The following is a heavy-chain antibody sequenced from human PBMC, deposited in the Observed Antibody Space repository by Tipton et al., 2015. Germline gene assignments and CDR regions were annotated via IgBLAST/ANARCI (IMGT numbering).Heavy chain of an antibody. D-gene: IGHD5/OR15-5a*01. CDR1: GYSFTSYW. CDR3: ARRHVYDYYLDN. J-gene: IGHJ4*02. V-gene: IGHV5-51*01. CDR2: IYVGDSDT. Sequence: QSGAEVKKPGESLRISCKGSGYSFTSYWIGWVRQMPGKGLEWMGIIYVGDSDTRYSQSFQGQVTISADKSISTAYLQWSSLKASDSAMYYCARRHVYDYYLDNWGQGTLVIVSS.